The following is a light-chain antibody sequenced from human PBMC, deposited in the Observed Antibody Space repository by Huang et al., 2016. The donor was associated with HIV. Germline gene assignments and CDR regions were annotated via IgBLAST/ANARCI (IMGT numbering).Light chain of an antibody. CDR1: QNLLHSSGHNR. J-gene: IGKJ2*01. Sequence: EIVMTQSPLSLPVSPGQPASISCTSSQNLLHSSGHNRLDWYLQKPGQSPQLLLFLTSNRASGVPDKFTGSGSGSNFTLSINKVQPDDVGIYYCMQGLQTPPTFGQGTKLEI. V-gene: IGKV2-28*01. CDR3: MQGLQTPPT. CDR2: LTS.